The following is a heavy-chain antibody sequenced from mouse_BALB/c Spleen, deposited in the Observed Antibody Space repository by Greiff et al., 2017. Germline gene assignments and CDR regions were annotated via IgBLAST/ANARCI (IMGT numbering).Heavy chain of an antibody. Sequence: VQLQQSGPELVKPGASVKISCKASGYTFTDYNMHWVKQSHGKSLEWIGYIDTFNGGTSYNQKFKGKATLTVDKSSSTAYMHLSSLTSEDSAVYYCAKEIHYYGYVYAMDYWGQGTSVTVSS. CDR1: GYTFTDYN. CDR2: IDTFNGGT. V-gene: IGHV1S29*02. J-gene: IGHJ4*01. CDR3: AKEIHYYGYVYAMDY. D-gene: IGHD1-2*01.